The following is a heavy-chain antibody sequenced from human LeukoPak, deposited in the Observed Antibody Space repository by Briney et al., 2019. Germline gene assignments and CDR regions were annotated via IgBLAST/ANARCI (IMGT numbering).Heavy chain of an antibody. CDR1: GFTFSSYS. CDR3: ARSLHYYYDSSGYPLGY. V-gene: IGHV3-21*01. CDR2: ISSSSSYT. D-gene: IGHD3-22*01. J-gene: IGHJ4*02. Sequence: NPGGSLRLSCAASGFTFSSYSMNWVRQAPGKGLEWVSSISSSSSYTYYADSVKGRFTISRDNAKNSLYLQMNSLRAEDTAVYYCARSLHYYYDSSGYPLGYWGQGTLVTVSS.